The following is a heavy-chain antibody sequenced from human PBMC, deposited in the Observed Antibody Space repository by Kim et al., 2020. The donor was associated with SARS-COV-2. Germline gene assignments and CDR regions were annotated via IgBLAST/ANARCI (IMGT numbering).Heavy chain of an antibody. J-gene: IGHJ4*02. CDR2: IYYSGST. CDR3: ARHSRIVVVPAAILA. V-gene: IGHV4-39*01. D-gene: IGHD2-2*01. Sequence: SETLSLTCTVSGGSISSSSYYWGWIRQPPGKGLEWIGSIYYSGSTYYNPSLKSRVTISGDTSKNQFSLKLSPVTAADTAVYYCARHSRIVVVPAAILAWGQGTLVTVSS. CDR1: GGSISSSSYY.